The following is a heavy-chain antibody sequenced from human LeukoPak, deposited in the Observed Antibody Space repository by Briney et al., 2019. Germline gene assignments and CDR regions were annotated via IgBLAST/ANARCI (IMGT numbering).Heavy chain of an antibody. Sequence: PSETLSLTCTVSGGSISSYYWSWIRQPPGKGLEWIGYIYYSGSTNYNPSLKGRVTISVDTSKNQFSLKLSSVTAADTAVYYCARNFIVVADNYFDYWGQGTLVTVSS. CDR1: GGSISSYY. CDR3: ARNFIVVADNYFDY. J-gene: IGHJ4*02. D-gene: IGHD2-2*01. V-gene: IGHV4-59*01. CDR2: IYYSGST.